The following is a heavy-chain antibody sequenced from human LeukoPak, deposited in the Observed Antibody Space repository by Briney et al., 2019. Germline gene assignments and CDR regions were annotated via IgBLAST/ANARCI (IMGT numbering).Heavy chain of an antibody. CDR3: ARAAAGYCSSTSCYGKAFDI. V-gene: IGHV1-2*02. CDR1: GYTFTGYY. D-gene: IGHD2-2*01. Sequence: ASVKVSCKASGYTFTGYYMHWVRQAPGQGLEWMGWINPNSGGTNYAQKFQGRVTITRDTSISTAYMELSRLRSDDTAVYYCARAAAGYCSSTSCYGKAFDIWGQGTMVTVSS. J-gene: IGHJ3*02. CDR2: INPNSGGT.